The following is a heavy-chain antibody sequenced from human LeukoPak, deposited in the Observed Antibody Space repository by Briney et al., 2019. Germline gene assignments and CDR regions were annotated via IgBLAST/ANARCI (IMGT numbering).Heavy chain of an antibody. CDR3: ARLTIAANDFDI. CDR1: GGSISSSDYY. V-gene: IGHV4-39*02. Sequence: SETLSLTCTVSGGSISSSDYYWVWIRQPPGKGLEWIGSIYYSASTYYNPSLKSRVTISVDTSKNHFSLRLSSVTAADTAMFYCARLTIAANDFDIWGQGTMVTVSS. CDR2: IYYSAST. D-gene: IGHD2-15*01. J-gene: IGHJ3*02.